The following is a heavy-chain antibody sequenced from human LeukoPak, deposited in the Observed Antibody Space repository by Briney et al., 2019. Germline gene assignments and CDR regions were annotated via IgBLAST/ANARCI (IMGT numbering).Heavy chain of an antibody. CDR2: IWPDGTIQ. D-gene: IGHD2-8*02. Sequence: GRSLRLSCAASGFIFSCYGMHWVRQAPGKGLEWLAVIWPDGTIQYYADPVKGRFTISRDNSKNTLYLQLTGLRADDSAVYYCARHNHDWGWDFWGQGAQVTVSS. CDR3: ARHNHDWGWDF. V-gene: IGHV3-33*01. CDR1: GFIFSCYG. J-gene: IGHJ4*02.